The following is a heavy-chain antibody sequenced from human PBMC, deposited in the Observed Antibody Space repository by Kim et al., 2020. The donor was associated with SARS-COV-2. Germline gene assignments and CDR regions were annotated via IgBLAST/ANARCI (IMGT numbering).Heavy chain of an antibody. CDR1: GFTFSSYA. V-gene: IGHV3-23*01. CDR3: AKEALATYYDILTGYSSYPPNCFDP. CDR2: ISGSGGST. J-gene: IGHJ5*02. Sequence: GGSLRLSCAASGFTFSSYAMSWVRQAPGKGLEWVSAISGSGGSTYYADSVKGRFTISRDNSKNTLYLQMNSLRAEDTAVYYCAKEALATYYDILTGYSSYPPNCFDPWGQGTLVTVSS. D-gene: IGHD3-9*01.